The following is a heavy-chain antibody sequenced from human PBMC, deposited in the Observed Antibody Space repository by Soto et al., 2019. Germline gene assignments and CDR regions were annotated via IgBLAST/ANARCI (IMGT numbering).Heavy chain of an antibody. V-gene: IGHV1-3*01. Sequence: ASVKVSCKASGYTFTSYAMHWVRQAPGQRLEWMGWINAGNGNTKYSQKFQGRVTITRDTSASTAYMELSSLRSEDTAVYYCARELVGATGMDVWGQGTTVTVSS. CDR3: ARELVGATGMDV. CDR2: INAGNGNT. J-gene: IGHJ6*02. CDR1: GYTFTSYA. D-gene: IGHD1-26*01.